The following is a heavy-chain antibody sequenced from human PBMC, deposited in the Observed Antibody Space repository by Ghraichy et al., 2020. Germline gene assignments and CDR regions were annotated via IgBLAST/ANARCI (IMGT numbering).Heavy chain of an antibody. CDR2: INHSGST. CDR1: GGSFSGYY. Sequence: ESLNISCAVYGGSFSGYYWSWIRQPPGKGLEWIGEINHSGSTNYNPSLKSRVTISVDTSKNQFSLKLSSVTAADTAVYYCARRVGYCSSTSCFTGLTIDPWGQGTLVTVSS. V-gene: IGHV4-34*01. D-gene: IGHD2-2*02. CDR3: ARRVGYCSSTSCFTGLTIDP. J-gene: IGHJ5*02.